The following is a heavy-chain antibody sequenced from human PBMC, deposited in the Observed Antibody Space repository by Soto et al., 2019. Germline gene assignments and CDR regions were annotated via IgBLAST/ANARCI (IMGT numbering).Heavy chain of an antibody. J-gene: IGHJ6*02. V-gene: IGHV1-46*01. CDR3: AKLSPPGTPSPYYYYGMDV. CDR2: INPSGGST. D-gene: IGHD6-13*01. CDR1: GYTFTSYY. Sequence: GASVKVSCKASGYTFTSYYMHWVRQAPGQGLEWMGIINPSGGSTSYAQKFQGRVTMTRDTSTSTVYMELSSLRSEDTAVYYCAKLSPPGTPSPYYYYGMDVWGQGTTVTVS.